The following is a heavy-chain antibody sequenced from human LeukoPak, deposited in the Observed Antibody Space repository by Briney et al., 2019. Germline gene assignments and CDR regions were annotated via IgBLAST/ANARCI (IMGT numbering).Heavy chain of an antibody. CDR1: GFTFSDYY. CDR2: INSDGSST. CDR3: ARGTRDGYPSDY. D-gene: IGHD5-24*01. V-gene: IGHV3-74*01. J-gene: IGHJ4*02. Sequence: PGGSLRLSCAASGFTFSDYYMSWIRQAPGKGLVWVSRINSDGSSTSYADSVKGRFTISRDNAKNTLYLQMNSLRAEDTAVYYCARGTRDGYPSDYWGQGTLVTVSS.